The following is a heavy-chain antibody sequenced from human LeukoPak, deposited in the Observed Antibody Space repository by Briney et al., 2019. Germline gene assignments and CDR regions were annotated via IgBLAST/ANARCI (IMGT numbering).Heavy chain of an antibody. CDR1: GGSISSGSYY. Sequence: MSSETLSLTCTVSGGSISSGSYYWGWIRQPPGKGLEWIGYIYYSGSTNYKSSLKSRVTISVDTSKNQFSLKLSSVTAADTAVYYCARTTEGGYSYGYFYYYYMDVWGKGTTVTISS. CDR3: ARTTEGGYSYGYFYYYYMDV. J-gene: IGHJ6*03. CDR2: IYYSGST. V-gene: IGHV4-61*01. D-gene: IGHD5-18*01.